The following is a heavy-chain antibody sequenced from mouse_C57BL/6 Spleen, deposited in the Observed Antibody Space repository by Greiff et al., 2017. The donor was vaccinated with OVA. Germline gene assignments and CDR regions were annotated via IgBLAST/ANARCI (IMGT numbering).Heavy chain of an antibody. CDR2: ISDGGSYT. Sequence: EVKVVESGGGLVKPGGSLKLSCAASGFTFSSYAMSWVRQTPEKRLEWVATISDGGSYTYYPDNVKGRFTISRDNAKNNLYLQMSHLKSEDTAMYYCARAVITTVVAPFDYWGQGTTLTVSS. CDR1: GFTFSSYA. V-gene: IGHV5-4*03. D-gene: IGHD1-1*01. J-gene: IGHJ2*01. CDR3: ARAVITTVVAPFDY.